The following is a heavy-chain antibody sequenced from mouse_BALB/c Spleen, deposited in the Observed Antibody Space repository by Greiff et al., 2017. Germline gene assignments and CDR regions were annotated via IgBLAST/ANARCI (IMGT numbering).Heavy chain of an antibody. D-gene: IGHD1-1*01. CDR2: IWSGGST. V-gene: IGHV2-2*02. CDR1: GFSLTSYG. Sequence: QVQLKQSGPGLVQPSQSLSITCTVSGFSLTSYGVHWVRQSPGKGLEWLGVIWSGGSTAYNAAFISRLSISKDNSKSQVFFKMNSLQANDTAIYYCARNYYGYAMDYWGQGTSVTVSS. CDR3: ARNYYGYAMDY. J-gene: IGHJ4*01.